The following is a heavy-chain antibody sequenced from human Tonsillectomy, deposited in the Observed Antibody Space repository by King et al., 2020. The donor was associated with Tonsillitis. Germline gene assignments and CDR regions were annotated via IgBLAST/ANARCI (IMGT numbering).Heavy chain of an antibody. D-gene: IGHD3-9*01. CDR2: ISYDGSNK. V-gene: IGHV3-33*05. Sequence: VQLVESGGGVVQPGRSLRLSCAASGFTFSSYGMHWVRQAPGKGLEWVAVISYDGSNKYYADSVKGRFTISRDNSKNTLYLQMISLRAEDTAVYYCASLGGDYDILTGLDYWGQGTLVTVSS. CDR3: ASLGGDYDILTGLDY. J-gene: IGHJ4*02. CDR1: GFTFSSYG.